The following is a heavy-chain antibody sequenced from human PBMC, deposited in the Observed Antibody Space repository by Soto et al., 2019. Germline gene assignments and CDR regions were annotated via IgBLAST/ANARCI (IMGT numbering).Heavy chain of an antibody. Sequence: GASVKVSCKASGYTFTTYGISWVRQAPGQGREWMGWISAYNGNTNYAQNLQGRVTMTTDTSTSTAYMELRSLRSDDTAVYYCARFYASGSYPYDYWGQGTLVTVSS. V-gene: IGHV1-18*01. D-gene: IGHD3-10*01. J-gene: IGHJ4*02. CDR3: ARFYASGSYPYDY. CDR1: GYTFTTYG. CDR2: ISAYNGNT.